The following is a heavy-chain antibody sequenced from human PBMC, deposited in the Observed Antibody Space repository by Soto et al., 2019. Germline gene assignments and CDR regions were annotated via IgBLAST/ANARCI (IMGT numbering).Heavy chain of an antibody. V-gene: IGHV1-8*01. CDR2: MNPNSGNT. J-gene: IGHJ6*02. Sequence: QVQLVPSGAEVKKPGASVKVSCKASEYTFPSYDINWVRQATGQGLEWMGWMNPNSGNTGYAQKFQGIVTMTRNTSISTAYMELSSLRSEDTDGDYCAREKTSCGMDVWGQGTTVTVSS. CDR3: AREKTSCGMDV. CDR1: EYTFPSYD.